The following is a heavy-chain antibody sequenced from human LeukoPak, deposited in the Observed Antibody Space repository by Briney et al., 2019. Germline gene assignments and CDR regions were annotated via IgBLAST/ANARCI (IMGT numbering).Heavy chain of an antibody. CDR1: GFSASSNY. J-gene: IGHJ4*02. Sequence: GGSLRLSCAASGFSASSNYMSWVRQAPGKGLEWVSVIYSGGSTYYADSVKGRFTISRDNSKNTLYLQMNSLRAEDTAVYYCARDRRTAPGGTTLDYWGQGTLVTVSS. V-gene: IGHV3-53*01. D-gene: IGHD6-13*01. CDR2: IYSGGST. CDR3: ARDRRTAPGGTTLDY.